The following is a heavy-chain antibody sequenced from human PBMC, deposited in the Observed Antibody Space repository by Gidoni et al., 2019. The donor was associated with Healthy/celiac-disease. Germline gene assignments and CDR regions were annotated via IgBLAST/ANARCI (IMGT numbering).Heavy chain of an antibody. Sequence: QVQLVQSGAEVKKPGASVKVSCKVSGYTLTELSMHWVRQAPGKGLEWMGGFDPEDGETIYAQKFQGRVTMTEDTSTDTAYMELSSLRSEDTAVYYCATEGGGYCSGGSCYPSDYYYGMDVWGQGTTVTVSS. CDR2: FDPEDGET. CDR1: GYTLTELS. J-gene: IGHJ6*02. D-gene: IGHD2-15*01. V-gene: IGHV1-24*01. CDR3: ATEGGGYCSGGSCYPSDYYYGMDV.